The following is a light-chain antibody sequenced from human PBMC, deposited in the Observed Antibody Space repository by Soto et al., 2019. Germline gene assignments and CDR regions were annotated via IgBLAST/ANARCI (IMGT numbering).Light chain of an antibody. CDR1: QGIGTW. Sequence: DIQMTQSPSSVSAFVGDRVTITCRASQGIGTWLAWYQQKPGKAPKLLISDASILESGVPSRFSGSTSGTEFTLTISSLQPDDFATYYCQQYHTYRTFGQGTKVDIK. CDR3: QQYHTYRT. CDR2: DAS. J-gene: IGKJ1*01. V-gene: IGKV1-5*01.